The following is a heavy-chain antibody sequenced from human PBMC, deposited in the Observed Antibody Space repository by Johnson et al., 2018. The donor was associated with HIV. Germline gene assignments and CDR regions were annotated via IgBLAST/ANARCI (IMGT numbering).Heavy chain of an antibody. CDR1: GVIFSDYY. V-gene: IGHV3-23*04. Sequence: EVQLVESGGGLVKPGGSLRLSCVASGVIFSDYYMSWIRQAPGKGLEWVSAISGSGGSTYYADSVKGRFTISRDNSKNTLYLQMNSLRAEDTAVYYCARSEEWRGEGVYQIWGQGTMV. J-gene: IGHJ3*02. D-gene: IGHD6-13*01. CDR3: ARSEEWRGEGVYQI. CDR2: ISGSGGST.